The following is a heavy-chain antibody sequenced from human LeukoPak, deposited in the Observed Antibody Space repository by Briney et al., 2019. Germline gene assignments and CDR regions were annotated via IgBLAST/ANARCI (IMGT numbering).Heavy chain of an antibody. D-gene: IGHD3-22*01. Sequence: GGSLRLSCAASGFTFSSYAMSWVRQAPGKGLEWVSAISGSGGSTYYADSVKGRFTISRDNSKNTLYLQMNSLRAEDTAVYYCAKARTYYETSGDYYFDYWGQGALVTVSS. CDR2: ISGSGGST. CDR1: GFTFSSYA. CDR3: AKARTYYETSGDYYFDY. J-gene: IGHJ4*02. V-gene: IGHV3-23*01.